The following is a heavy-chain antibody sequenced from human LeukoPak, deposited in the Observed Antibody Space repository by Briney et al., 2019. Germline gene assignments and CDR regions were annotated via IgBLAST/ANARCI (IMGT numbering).Heavy chain of an antibody. D-gene: IGHD3-22*01. J-gene: IGHJ4*02. V-gene: IGHV1-2*02. CDR3: ARGGISESSGPIPDY. CDR2: INPNSGGT. CDR1: GYTFTDYH. Sequence: GASVKVSCKASGYTFTDYHMHWVRQAPGQGLEWMGWINPNSGGTNYAQKFQGRVTMTRDTSISAAYMELSRLRSDDTAVYYCARGGISESSGPIPDYWGQGTLVTVSS.